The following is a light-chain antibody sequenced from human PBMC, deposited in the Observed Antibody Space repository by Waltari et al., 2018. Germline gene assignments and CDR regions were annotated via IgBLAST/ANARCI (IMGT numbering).Light chain of an antibody. CDR2: DVS. CDR1: SSDVGVYNY. J-gene: IGLJ2*01. V-gene: IGLV2-14*03. Sequence: QSALTQPASVSGSPGQSITISCIGTSSDVGVYNYVSWYQQHPGKPPKLMIYDVSNRTSGVSSRVSGSKSGNTASLTISGLQAEDEADYYCSSYSSSTTPLIFGGGTKLTVL. CDR3: SSYSSSTTPLI.